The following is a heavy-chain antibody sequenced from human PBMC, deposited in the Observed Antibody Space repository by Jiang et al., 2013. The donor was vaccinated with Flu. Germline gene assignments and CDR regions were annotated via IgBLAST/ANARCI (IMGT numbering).Heavy chain of an antibody. V-gene: IGHV6-1*01. CDR1: GDSVSSNSAA. CDR3: ARDPGGYGGSKRNRGYYYGMDV. Sequence: QTLSLTCAISGDSVSSNSAAWNWIRQSPSRGLEWLGRTYYRSKWYNDYAVSVKSRITINPDTSKNQFSLQLNSVTPEDTAVYYCARDPGGYGGSKRNRGYYYGMDVWGQGTTVTVSS. D-gene: IGHD4-23*01. CDR2: TYYRSKWYN. J-gene: IGHJ6*02.